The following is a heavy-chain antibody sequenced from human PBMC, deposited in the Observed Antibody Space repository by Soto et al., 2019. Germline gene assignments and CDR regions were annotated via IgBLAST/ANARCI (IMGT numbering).Heavy chain of an antibody. CDR2: IYYSGST. Sequence: SETLSLTCTVSGGSISSSSYYWGWIRQPPGKWLDWIWSIYYSGSTYYNPSLKSRVTISVDTSKNQFSLKLSSVTAADTAVYYCARGIWVATTADYYLDSWGQATLVTVSS. CDR3: ARGIWVATTADYYLDS. D-gene: IGHD5-12*01. J-gene: IGHJ4*02. V-gene: IGHV4-39*01. CDR1: GGSISSSSYY.